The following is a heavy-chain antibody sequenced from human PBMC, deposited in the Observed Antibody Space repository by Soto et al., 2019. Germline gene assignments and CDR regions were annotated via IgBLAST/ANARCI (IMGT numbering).Heavy chain of an antibody. CDR2: MNPNSGNT. D-gene: IGHD3-9*01. V-gene: IGHV1-8*01. CDR3: ARGLGIRYFDWSGNNWFDP. CDR1: GYTFTSYD. J-gene: IGHJ5*02. Sequence: ASVKVSCKASGYTFTSYDINWVRQATGQGLEWMGWMNPNSGNTGYAQKFQGRVTMTRNTSISTAYMELSSLRSEDTAVYYCARGLGIRYFDWSGNNWFDPWGQGTLVTVSS.